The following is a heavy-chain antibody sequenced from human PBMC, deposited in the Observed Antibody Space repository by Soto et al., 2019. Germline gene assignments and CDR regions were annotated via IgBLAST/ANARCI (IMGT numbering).Heavy chain of an antibody. CDR2: IIPIFGTA. D-gene: IGHD3-10*01. J-gene: IGHJ5*02. CDR3: ARAHYYGSGSYYTSFDP. CDR1: GGTFSSYA. Sequence: SVKVSCKASGGTFSSYAISWVRQAPGQGLEWMGGIIPIFGTANYAQKFQGRVTITADESTSTAYMELSSLRSEDTAVYYCARAHYYGSGSYYTSFDPWGQGTLVTVSS. V-gene: IGHV1-69*13.